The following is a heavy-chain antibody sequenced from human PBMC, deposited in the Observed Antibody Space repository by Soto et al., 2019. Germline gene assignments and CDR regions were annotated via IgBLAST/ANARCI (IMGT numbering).Heavy chain of an antibody. CDR3: APRVLRTVFGLVTTTAIYFDF. Sequence: QITLNESGPTVVRPTETLTLTCRFSGFSLTTSGVGVGWIRRSPGKAPEWLAVIYWDDDKRYSASLKSSITITTDTSTNQVVLTVSDLFPTATVTYYCAPRVLRTVFGLVTTTAIYFDFWGQGTPVAVSS. CDR2: IYWDDDK. V-gene: IGHV2-5*02. CDR1: GFSLTTSGVG. J-gene: IGHJ4*02. D-gene: IGHD3-3*01.